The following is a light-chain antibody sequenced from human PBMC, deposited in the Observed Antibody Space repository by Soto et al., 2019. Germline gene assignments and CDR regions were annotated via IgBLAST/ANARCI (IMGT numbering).Light chain of an antibody. CDR3: SSYTSSSTVT. CDR1: SSDIGGYKY. V-gene: IGLV2-14*01. J-gene: IGLJ2*01. Sequence: QSALTQPASVSGSPGQSITISCTGTSSDIGGYKYVSWYQQHPGEAPRLMIYDVSNRPSGVSNRFSGSKSGNTASLTISGLRTEDEAHYYCSSYTSSSTVTFGGGTKLTVL. CDR2: DVS.